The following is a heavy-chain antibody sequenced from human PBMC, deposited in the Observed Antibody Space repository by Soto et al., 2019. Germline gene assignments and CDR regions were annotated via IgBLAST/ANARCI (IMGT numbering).Heavy chain of an antibody. V-gene: IGHV3-23*01. Sequence: EVQLLESGGGLVQPGGSLRLSCAASGFTFSSYAMSWVRQAPGKGLEWVSAISGSGGSTYYADSVKGRFTISRDNSKNRLNVQMISLGAEDTAVYDCGGRAYRSSLYLRRYGVDVW. CDR2: ISGSGGST. J-gene: IGHJ6*01. CDR3: GGRAYRSSLYLRRYGVDV. D-gene: IGHD6-13*01. CDR1: GFTFSSYA.